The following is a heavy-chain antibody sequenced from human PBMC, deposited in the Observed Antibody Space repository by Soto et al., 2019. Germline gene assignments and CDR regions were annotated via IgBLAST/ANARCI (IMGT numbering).Heavy chain of an antibody. J-gene: IGHJ3*02. CDR1: GGTFSSNA. D-gene: IGHD5-12*01. CDR3: AFRDGHNYWLDAFDI. Sequence: QVQLVQSGAEVKKPGSSVRVSCKASGGTFSSNAVSWVRQAPGQGLEWMGGIIPIFGTANYAQKFQGRVTINADESTNTAYMELGSLRSEDTAVYFCAFRDGHNYWLDAFDIWGQGAMVTVSS. V-gene: IGHV1-69*01. CDR2: IIPIFGTA.